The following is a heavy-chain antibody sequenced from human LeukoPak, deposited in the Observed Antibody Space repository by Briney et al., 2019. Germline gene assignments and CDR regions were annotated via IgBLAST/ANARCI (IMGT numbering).Heavy chain of an antibody. J-gene: IGHJ5*02. CDR2: INHSGST. V-gene: IGHV4-34*01. D-gene: IGHD1-26*01. CDR1: GGSFSVYY. Sequence: SETLSLTCAVYGGSFSVYYWSWIRQPPGKALEWIGEINHSGSTNYNPSLKSRATISVDTSKNQFSLKLSSVTAADTAVYYCGTLVRSGSYYWRWFDPWGQGTLVTVSS. CDR3: GTLVRSGSYYWRWFDP.